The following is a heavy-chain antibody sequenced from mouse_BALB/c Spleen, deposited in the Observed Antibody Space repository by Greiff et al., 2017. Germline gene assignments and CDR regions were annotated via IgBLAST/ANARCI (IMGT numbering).Heavy chain of an antibody. J-gene: IGHJ1*01. D-gene: IGHD1-1*01. CDR1: GYTFTSYY. Sequence: QVQLQQSGAELVKPGASVKLSCKASGYTFTSYYMYWVKQRPGQGLEWIGEINPSNGGTNFNEKFKSKATLTVDKSSSTAYMQLSSLTSEDSAVYYCTRSGITTVVAYWYFDVWGAGTTVTVSS. CDR3: TRSGITTVVAYWYFDV. CDR2: INPSNGGT. V-gene: IGHV1S81*02.